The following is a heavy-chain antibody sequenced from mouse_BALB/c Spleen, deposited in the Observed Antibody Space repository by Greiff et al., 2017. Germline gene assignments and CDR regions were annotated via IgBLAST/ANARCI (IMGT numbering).Heavy chain of an antibody. CDR2: ISYSGST. CDR1: GDSITSGY. Sequence: VQLKESGPSLVKPSQTLSLTCSVTGDSITSGYWNWIRKFPGNKLEYMGYISYSGSTYYNPSLKSRISITRDTSKNQYYLQLNSVTTEDTATYYCTNGKSDDYYGSSLFYWGQGTTLTVSS. J-gene: IGHJ2*01. D-gene: IGHD1-1*01. CDR3: TNGKSDDYYGSSLFY. V-gene: IGHV3-8*02.